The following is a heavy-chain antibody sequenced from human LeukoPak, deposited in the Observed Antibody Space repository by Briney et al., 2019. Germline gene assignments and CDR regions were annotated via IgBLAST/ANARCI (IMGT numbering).Heavy chain of an antibody. CDR2: FDPEDGET. CDR3: ATAYSSGWYFDY. CDR1: GYTLTELS. J-gene: IGHJ4*02. Sequence: GASVKVSCKVSGYTLTELSMHWVRQAPGKGLEWLGGFDPEDGETIYAQKFQGRVTMTEDTSTDTAYMELSSLRSEDTAVYYCATAYSSGWYFDYWGQGTLVTVSS. V-gene: IGHV1-24*01. D-gene: IGHD6-19*01.